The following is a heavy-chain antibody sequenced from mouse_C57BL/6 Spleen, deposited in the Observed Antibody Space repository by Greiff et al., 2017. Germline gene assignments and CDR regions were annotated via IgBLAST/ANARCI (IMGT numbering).Heavy chain of an antibody. V-gene: IGHV2-6*03. J-gene: IGHJ4*01. CDR2: IWSDGST. CDR1: GFSLTSYG. Sequence: VKLMESGPGLVAPSQSLSITCTVSGFSLTSYGVHWVRQPPGKGLEWLVVIWSDGSTTYNSALKSRLSISKDNSKSQVFLKMNSLQTDDTAMYYCAREESYGNYGAMDYWGQGTSVTVSS. CDR3: AREESYGNYGAMDY. D-gene: IGHD2-1*01.